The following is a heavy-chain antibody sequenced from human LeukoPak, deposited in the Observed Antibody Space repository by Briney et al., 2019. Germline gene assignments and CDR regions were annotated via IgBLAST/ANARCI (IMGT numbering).Heavy chain of an antibody. Sequence: GASVKVSCKASGYTFTSYDINWVRQATGQGLEWMGWMNPNSGNTSYAQKFQGRVTMTRNTSISTAYMELSSLRSEDTAVYYCARGGKEPVAGTVSWFDPWGQGTLVTVSS. CDR2: MNPNSGNT. V-gene: IGHV1-8*01. J-gene: IGHJ5*02. CDR1: GYTFTSYD. D-gene: IGHD6-19*01. CDR3: ARGGKEPVAGTVSWFDP.